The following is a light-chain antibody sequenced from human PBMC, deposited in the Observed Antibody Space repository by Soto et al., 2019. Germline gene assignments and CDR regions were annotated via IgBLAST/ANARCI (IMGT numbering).Light chain of an antibody. Sequence: DVQMTQSPSAMSASVGDRVTITCRATQDISRFVAWFQQKPGKAPERLIYETSTLQPGVPSRFSGSGSGTEFTLAIRGLQPEDVATYYSLQQTSYPYTFGQWTKLEIK. CDR2: ETS. CDR3: LQQTSYPYT. CDR1: QDISRF. V-gene: IGKV1-17*03. J-gene: IGKJ2*01.